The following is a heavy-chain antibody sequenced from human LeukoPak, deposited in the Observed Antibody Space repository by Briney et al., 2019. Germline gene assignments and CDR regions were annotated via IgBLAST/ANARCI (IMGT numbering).Heavy chain of an antibody. CDR2: IYYSGNT. D-gene: IGHD4-11*01. Sequence: KTSETLSLTCTVSGRSITSDDYSWSWIRQPPGKGLEWIGYIYYSGNTYYNPSLKSRVTISVDTSKNQFSLKLSSVTAADTAVYYCARTYIDYLPLWGQGTLVTVSS. CDR1: GRSITSDDYS. J-gene: IGHJ4*02. V-gene: IGHV4-30-4*01. CDR3: ARTYIDYLPL.